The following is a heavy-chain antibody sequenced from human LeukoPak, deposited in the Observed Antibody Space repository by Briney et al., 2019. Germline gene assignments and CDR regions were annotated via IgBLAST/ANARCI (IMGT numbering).Heavy chain of an antibody. V-gene: IGHV3-30-3*01. CDR3: AKDGGIAAAGYFDY. CDR2: ISYDGSNK. CDR1: GFTFSSYA. Sequence: GRSLRLSCAASGFTFSSYAMHWVRQAPGKGLEWVAVISYDGSNKYYADSVKGRFTISRDNSKNTLYLQMNSLRAEDTAVYYCAKDGGIAAAGYFDYWGQGTLVTVSS. J-gene: IGHJ4*02. D-gene: IGHD6-13*01.